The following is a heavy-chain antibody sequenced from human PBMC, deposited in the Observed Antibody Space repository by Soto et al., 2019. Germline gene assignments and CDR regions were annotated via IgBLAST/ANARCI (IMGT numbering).Heavy chain of an antibody. CDR2: IIPIFGTA. CDR3: ASNEYGSGSYMDGMDV. Sequence: QVQLVQSGAEVKKPGSSVKVSCKASGGTFSSYAISWVRQAPGQGLEWMGGIIPIFGTANYAQKFQGRVTIPADESTSTAYRELSSLRSEDTAVYYCASNEYGSGSYMDGMDVWGQGTTVTVSS. D-gene: IGHD3-10*01. V-gene: IGHV1-69*01. J-gene: IGHJ6*02. CDR1: GGTFSSYA.